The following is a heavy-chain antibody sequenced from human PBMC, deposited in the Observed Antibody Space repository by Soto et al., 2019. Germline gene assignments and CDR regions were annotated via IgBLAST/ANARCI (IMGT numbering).Heavy chain of an antibody. D-gene: IGHD4-17*01. V-gene: IGHV1-69*01. J-gene: IGHJ4*02. Sequence: QVQLVQSGAEVKKPGSSVKVSCKASGGTFSSYAISWVRQAPGQGLEWMGAIIPIFGTANYAQKYQGRVTITAEESTSTAYMELSSLRSEDTAVYYCARLRHDYGGNGDGDYWGQGTLVTVSS. CDR3: ARLRHDYGGNGDGDY. CDR2: IIPIFGTA. CDR1: GGTFSSYA.